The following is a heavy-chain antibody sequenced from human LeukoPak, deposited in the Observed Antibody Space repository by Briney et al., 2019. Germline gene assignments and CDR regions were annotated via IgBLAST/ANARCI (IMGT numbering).Heavy chain of an antibody. D-gene: IGHD3-22*01. CDR3: AREPYDSSGYRFDY. J-gene: IGHJ4*02. V-gene: IGHV3-7*03. CDR2: IKQDGSQK. Sequence: GGSLRLSCAASRFTLSSYWMSWVRQAPGKGLEWVANIKQDGSQKYYVDSVKGRFTISRDNAKNSLYLQMNSLRAEDTAVYYCAREPYDSSGYRFDYWGQGTLVTVSS. CDR1: RFTLSSYW.